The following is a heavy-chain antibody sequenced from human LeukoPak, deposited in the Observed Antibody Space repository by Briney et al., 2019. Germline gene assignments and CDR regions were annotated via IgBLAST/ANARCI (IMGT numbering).Heavy chain of an antibody. CDR2: ISNGGDTT. CDR1: GFTFSSYA. J-gene: IGHJ4*02. V-gene: IGHV3-23*01. CDR3: AKGVGAGNSVYFDY. Sequence: GGSPRLSCAASGFTFSSYAMSWVRQAPEKGLEWVSVISNGGDTTYYADSVKGRFTISRDNFKSTLYLQMNSLRAEDTAVYYCAKGVGAGNSVYFDYWGQGTLATVSS. D-gene: IGHD4-23*01.